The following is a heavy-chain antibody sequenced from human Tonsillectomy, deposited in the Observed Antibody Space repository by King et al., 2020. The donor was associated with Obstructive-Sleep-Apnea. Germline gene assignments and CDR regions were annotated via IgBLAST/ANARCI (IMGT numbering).Heavy chain of an antibody. J-gene: IGHJ6*02. V-gene: IGHV5-51*01. Sequence: EVQLVESGTEAKKPGESLTISCKDSGYSFTRYWIGWVRQMPGKGLEWMGIIFPADSDTRYNPSFQGRVTISADKSISTAYLQWSSLKASDAAMYYCARQQAYYDGMDVWGQGTTVTVAS. CDR1: GYSFTRYW. CDR2: IFPADSDT. CDR3: ARQQAYYDGMDV.